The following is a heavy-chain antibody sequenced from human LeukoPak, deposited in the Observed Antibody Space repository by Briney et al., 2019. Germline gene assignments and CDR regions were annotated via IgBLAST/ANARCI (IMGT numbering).Heavy chain of an antibody. Sequence: SETLSLTCAVYGGSFSGYYWSWIRQPPGKGLEWIGEINHSGSTNYNPSLKSRVTISVDTSKNQFSLKLSSVTAADTAVYYCARGLRSRSNHNWFDPWGQGTLVTVSS. V-gene: IGHV4-34*01. CDR3: ARGLRSRSNHNWFDP. J-gene: IGHJ5*02. CDR2: INHSGST. CDR1: GGSFSGYY. D-gene: IGHD3-10*01.